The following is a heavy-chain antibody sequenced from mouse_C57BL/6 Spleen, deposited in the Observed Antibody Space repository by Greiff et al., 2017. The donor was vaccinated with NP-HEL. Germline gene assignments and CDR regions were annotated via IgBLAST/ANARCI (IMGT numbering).Heavy chain of an antibody. CDR2: IYPGDGDT. CDR3: ARRGTGPYWYFDV. Sequence: VQLQQSGPELVKPGASVKISCKASGYAFSSSWMNWVKQRPGKGLEWIGRIYPGDGDTNYNGKFKGKATLTADKSSSTAYMQLSSLTSEDSAVYFCARRGTGPYWYFDVWGTGTTVTVSS. D-gene: IGHD4-1*01. CDR1: GYAFSSSW. J-gene: IGHJ1*03. V-gene: IGHV1-82*01.